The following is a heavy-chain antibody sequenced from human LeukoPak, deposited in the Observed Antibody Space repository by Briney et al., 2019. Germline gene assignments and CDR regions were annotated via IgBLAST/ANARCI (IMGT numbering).Heavy chain of an antibody. CDR3: ARDYRDYYDSSGYEDAFDI. D-gene: IGHD3-22*01. V-gene: IGHV3-23*01. CDR2: ISGSGGST. J-gene: IGHJ3*02. Sequence: GGSLRLSCAASGFTFSSYAMSWVRPAPGKGLEWVSAISGSGGSTYYADSVKGRFTISRDNAKNSLYLQMNSLRAEDTAVYYCARDYRDYYDSSGYEDAFDIWGQGTMVTVSS. CDR1: GFTFSSYA.